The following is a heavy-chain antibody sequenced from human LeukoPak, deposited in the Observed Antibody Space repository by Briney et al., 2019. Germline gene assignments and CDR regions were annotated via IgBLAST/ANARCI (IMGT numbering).Heavy chain of an antibody. Sequence: PGGSLRLSCAASGFTVSSNYMSWVRQAPGKGPEWVSVIYSDGSTYYADSVKGRFTISRDTSKNTLYLQMNSLRTEDTAVYYCARDLAAGGTCSHYWGQGTLVSVSS. J-gene: IGHJ4*02. D-gene: IGHD6-13*01. V-gene: IGHV3-53*01. CDR2: IYSDGST. CDR1: GFTVSSNY. CDR3: ARDLAAGGTCSHY.